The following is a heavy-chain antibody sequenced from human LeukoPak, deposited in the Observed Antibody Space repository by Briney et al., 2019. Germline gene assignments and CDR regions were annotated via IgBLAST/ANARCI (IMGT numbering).Heavy chain of an antibody. J-gene: IGHJ3*02. V-gene: IGHV3-48*03. CDR2: ISSSGSTI. CDR3: ARSSELLWFGELWGAFDI. Sequence: GGSLRLSCAASGFTFSSYEMNWVRQAPGKGLEWVSYISSSGSTIYYADSVKGRFTISRDNAKNSLYLQMSSLRAEDTAVYYCARSSELLWFGELWGAFDIWGQGTMVTVSS. CDR1: GFTFSSYE. D-gene: IGHD3-10*01.